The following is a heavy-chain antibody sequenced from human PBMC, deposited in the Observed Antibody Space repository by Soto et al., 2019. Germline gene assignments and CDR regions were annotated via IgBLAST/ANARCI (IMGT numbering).Heavy chain of an antibody. D-gene: IGHD6-13*01. V-gene: IGHV3-30*18. J-gene: IGHJ5*02. CDR3: AKWPFMYSSREGNWFDP. CDR2: ISYDGSNK. CDR1: GFTFSSYG. Sequence: GGSLRLSCAASGFTFSSYGMHWVRQAPGKGLEWVAVISYDGSNKYYADSVKGRFTISRDNSKNTLYLQMNSLRAEDTAVYYCAKWPFMYSSREGNWFDPWGQGTLVTVSA.